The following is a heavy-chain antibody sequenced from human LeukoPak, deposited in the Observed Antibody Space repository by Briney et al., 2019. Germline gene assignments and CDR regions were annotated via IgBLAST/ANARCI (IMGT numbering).Heavy chain of an antibody. V-gene: IGHV4-34*01. CDR3: ARVRCSGGSCYLGGYWFDP. Sequence: SETLSLTCDVYGGSFSGYYWSWIRQPPGQGLEWIGEINHSGSTNYNPSLKSRVTISVDTSKNQFSLKLSSVTAADTAVYHCARVRCSGGSCYLGGYWFDPWGQGTLVTVSS. CDR1: GGSFSGYY. J-gene: IGHJ5*02. D-gene: IGHD2-15*01. CDR2: INHSGST.